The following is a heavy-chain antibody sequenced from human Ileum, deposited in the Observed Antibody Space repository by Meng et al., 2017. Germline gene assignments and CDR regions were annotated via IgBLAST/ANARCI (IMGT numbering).Heavy chain of an antibody. CDR2: INRGGNT. J-gene: IGHJ4*02. CDR3: ARAWSSSWSFLDF. CDR1: GGSFSGYY. D-gene: IGHD6-13*01. V-gene: IGHV4-34*01. Sequence: QVQLLQGGAGLLKPSETLSLTCAVSGGSFSGYYWTWIRQSPGKGLEWIGEINRGGNTNYNPSLKSRITMSVDTSKNQFFLNLTSVTPADTAVYYCARAWSSSWSFLDFWGQGGLVTASS.